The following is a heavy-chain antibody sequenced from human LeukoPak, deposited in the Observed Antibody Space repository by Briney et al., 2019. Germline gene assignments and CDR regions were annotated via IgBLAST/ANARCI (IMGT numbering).Heavy chain of an antibody. Sequence: SETLSLTCTVSGGSISSSSYYWGWIRQPPGKGLEWIGSIYYSGSPYYNPSLKSRVTISVDTSKNQSSLKLSSVTAADTAVYYCARLRYYDFWSGYIYWGQGTLVTVSS. CDR1: GGSISSSSYY. V-gene: IGHV4-39*01. CDR2: IYYSGSP. D-gene: IGHD3-3*01. J-gene: IGHJ4*02. CDR3: ARLRYYDFWSGYIY.